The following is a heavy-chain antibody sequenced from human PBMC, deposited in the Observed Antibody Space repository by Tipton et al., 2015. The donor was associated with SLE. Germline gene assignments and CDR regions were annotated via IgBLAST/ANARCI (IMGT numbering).Heavy chain of an antibody. CDR1: GGSLSGFY. CDR2: INQSGST. V-gene: IGHV4-34*01. J-gene: IGHJ6*02. D-gene: IGHD2/OR15-2a*01. CDR3: ARDAATDTSYGLDG. Sequence: TLSLTCAVYGGSLSGFYWSWIRQSPGKGLEWIGEINQSGSTDYSPSLKSRVTMSVDTSKNQFSLKLKSVTAADTAVYYCARDAATDTSYGLDGWGQGTTVIVSS.